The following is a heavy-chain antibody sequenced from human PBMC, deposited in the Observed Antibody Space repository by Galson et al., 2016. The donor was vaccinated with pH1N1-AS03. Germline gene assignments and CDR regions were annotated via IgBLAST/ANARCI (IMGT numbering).Heavy chain of an antibody. CDR2: IKTTADGGTA. V-gene: IGHV3-15*01. CDR1: GFVFDKAW. Sequence: SLRLSCAASGFVFDKAWMSWVRQAPGKGLEWLGRIKTTADGGTADYAGPVKDRFIISRDDSQNTVSLQMNGLRIEDTGVYYCLCNFDYWGQGTKITVSS. CDR3: LCNFDY. J-gene: IGHJ4*02.